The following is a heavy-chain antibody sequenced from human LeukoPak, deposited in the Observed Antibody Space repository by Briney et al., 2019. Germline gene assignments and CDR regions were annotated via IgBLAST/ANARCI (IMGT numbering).Heavy chain of an antibody. CDR3: AAAEYSSSSGGY. CDR1: GFTFSSQS. Sequence: GGSLRLSCAASGFTFSSQSMDWFRQAPGKGLEWVSSISSSSRDIYYADSVKGRFTISRDNAKNSLYLQMNSLRVEDTAVYYCAAAEYSSSSGGYWGQGTLVTVSS. J-gene: IGHJ4*02. D-gene: IGHD6-6*01. CDR2: ISSSSRDI. V-gene: IGHV3-21*01.